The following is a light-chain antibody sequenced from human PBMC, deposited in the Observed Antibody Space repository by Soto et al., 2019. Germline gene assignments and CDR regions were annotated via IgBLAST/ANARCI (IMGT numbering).Light chain of an antibody. V-gene: IGKV3-20*01. Sequence: EIVLTQSPGTLSLSPGERATLSCRASQSVSSSYLAWYQQKPGQAPRLLIYGASSRATGIPTRFSSSGSGTDFTLTISRLQPEDFAVYYCQQYGSSITFGPGTKGDIK. J-gene: IGKJ3*01. CDR3: QQYGSSIT. CDR1: QSVSSSY. CDR2: GAS.